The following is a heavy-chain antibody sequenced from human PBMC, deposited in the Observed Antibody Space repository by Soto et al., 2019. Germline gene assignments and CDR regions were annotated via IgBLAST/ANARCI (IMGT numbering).Heavy chain of an antibody. J-gene: IGHJ5*02. CDR1: GDSVSSNTAS. D-gene: IGHD5-12*01. CDR2: TYFRSKWYD. Sequence: SQTLSLTCAISGDSVSSNTASWNWIRQSPSRGLEWLGRTYFRSKWYDDYAVSVKSRIIINPDTSNNQFSLQLNSVTPEDTAVYFCAKGDNLGPKTGYAFDPWGQGIMVTVSS. CDR3: AKGDNLGPKTGYAFDP. V-gene: IGHV6-1*01.